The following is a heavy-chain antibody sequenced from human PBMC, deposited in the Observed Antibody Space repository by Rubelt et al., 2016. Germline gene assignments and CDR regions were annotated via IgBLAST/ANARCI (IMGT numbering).Heavy chain of an antibody. CDR1: GDSITASRGYF. Sequence: QVQLQESGPGLVRPLQTLSLTCSVFGDSITASRGYFWTWIRQRPGKGPEWIGYTYFSGSTNYDPSLKSRVTISIDTSKNQFSLNLNSVTAADTAVYFCARGVAGPGGGEFFRNWGQGTLVTVSS. CDR3: ARGVAGPGGGEFFRN. D-gene: IGHD6-25*01. V-gene: IGHV4-31*02. J-gene: IGHJ1*01. CDR2: TYFSGST.